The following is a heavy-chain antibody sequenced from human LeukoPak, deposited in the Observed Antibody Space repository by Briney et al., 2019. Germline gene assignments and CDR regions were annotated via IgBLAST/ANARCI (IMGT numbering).Heavy chain of an antibody. J-gene: IGHJ6*02. CDR1: GFTFSGSA. Sequence: GGSLRLSCAASGFTFSGSAMHWVRQASGKGLEWVGRIRSKANSYATAYPASVKGRFTISRDDSKNTAYLQMNSLKTEDTAVYYCAKAEGGNPSSIFGVGRLRAYYYGMDVWGQGTTVTVSS. CDR3: AKAEGGNPSSIFGVGRLRAYYYGMDV. CDR2: IRSKANSYAT. D-gene: IGHD3-3*01. V-gene: IGHV3-73*01.